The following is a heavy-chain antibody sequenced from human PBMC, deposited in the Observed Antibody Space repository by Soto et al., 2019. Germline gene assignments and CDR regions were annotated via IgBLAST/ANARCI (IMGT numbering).Heavy chain of an antibody. D-gene: IGHD6-19*01. V-gene: IGHV3-23*01. CDR3: AKDLPPGIAVAGSFDI. J-gene: IGHJ3*02. Sequence: PGGSLRLSCAASGFTFSSYAMSWVRQAPGKGLEWVSANSCSGGSTYYADSVKGRFTIYRDNSKNTLYPQMNSLRAEESPVYYCAKDLPPGIAVAGSFDIWGQGTMVTVSS. CDR2: NSCSGGST. CDR1: GFTFSSYA.